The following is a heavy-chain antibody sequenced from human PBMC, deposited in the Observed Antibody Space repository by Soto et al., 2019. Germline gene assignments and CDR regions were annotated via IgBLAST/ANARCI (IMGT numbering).Heavy chain of an antibody. V-gene: IGHV3-23*01. CDR3: AKDRERDAWYEDY. J-gene: IGHJ4*02. Sequence: DVQLLESGGGLVEPGGSLRLSCVASGFSFSSYAMTWVRQAPGTGLEWVSVISGSDGSTYYADSVKGRLTISRDNPKNTLYLQVNSLRAEDTAVYYCAKDRERDAWYEDYWGQGTLVTVSS. CDR2: ISGSDGST. D-gene: IGHD6-13*01. CDR1: GFSFSSYA.